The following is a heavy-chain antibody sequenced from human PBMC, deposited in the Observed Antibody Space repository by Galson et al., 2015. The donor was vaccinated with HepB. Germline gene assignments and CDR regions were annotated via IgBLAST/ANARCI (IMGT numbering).Heavy chain of an antibody. V-gene: IGHV3-66*01. CDR2: IYSGGST. D-gene: IGHD3-10*01. CDR3: ATPGSSGGYAFDI. CDR1: GFTVSSNY. Sequence: SLRLSCAASGFTVSSNYMSWVRQAPGKGLEWVSVIYSGGSTYYADSVKGRFTISRDNSKNTLYLQMNSLRAEDTAVYYCATPGSSGGYAFDIWGQGTMVTVSS. J-gene: IGHJ3*02.